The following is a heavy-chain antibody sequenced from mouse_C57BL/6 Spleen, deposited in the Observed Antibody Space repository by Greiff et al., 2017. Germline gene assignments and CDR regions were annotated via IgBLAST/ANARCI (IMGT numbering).Heavy chain of an antibody. CDR1: GYTFTSYW. D-gene: IGHD2-5*01. V-gene: IGHV1-59*01. Sequence: QVQLQQPGAELVRPGTSVKLSCKASGYTFTSYWMHWVKQRPGQGLEWIGVIDPSDSYTNYNQKFKGKATLTVDTSSSTAYMQLSSLTSEDSAVXYCARAYYSNYFDYWGQGTTLTVSS. CDR2: IDPSDSYT. CDR3: ARAYYSNYFDY. J-gene: IGHJ2*01.